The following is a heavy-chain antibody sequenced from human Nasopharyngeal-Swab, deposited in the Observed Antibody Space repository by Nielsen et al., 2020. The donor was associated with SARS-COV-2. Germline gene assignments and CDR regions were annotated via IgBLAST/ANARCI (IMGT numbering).Heavy chain of an antibody. CDR3: ARELGARNLYFDS. J-gene: IGHJ4*02. CDR2: VYHFGNT. Sequence: WIRQPPGKDMEWIGSVYHFGNTYYNPSLKSRVTLSVDTSKNHFSLELAYVTAADTAVYYCARELGARNLYFDSWDQATLVTV. V-gene: IGHV4-30-2*01. D-gene: IGHD3-10*01.